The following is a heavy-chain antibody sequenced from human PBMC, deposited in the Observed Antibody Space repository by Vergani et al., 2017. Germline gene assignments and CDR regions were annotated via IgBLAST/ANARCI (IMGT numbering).Heavy chain of an antibody. Sequence: QGQLVQSGAEVKKPGSSVKVSCKASGGTFRSNSISWVRQAPGQGLEWMGRIIPIFGTTSYAQKFQGRVTIPADASTSTAYMELSSLRSDDTAVYYCARSIGYYSYYFDSWGQGTLVTVS. D-gene: IGHD3-22*01. CDR2: IIPIFGTT. CDR1: GGTFRSNS. V-gene: IGHV1-69*13. CDR3: ARSIGYYSYYFDS. J-gene: IGHJ4*02.